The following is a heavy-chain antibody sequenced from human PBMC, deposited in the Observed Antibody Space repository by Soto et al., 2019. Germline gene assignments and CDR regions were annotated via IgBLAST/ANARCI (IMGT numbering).Heavy chain of an antibody. J-gene: IGHJ4*02. D-gene: IGHD5-12*01. CDR3: TTAKRGRRAYSGFDALDY. Sequence: QVQLVQSGAEVTKPGSSVKVSCKASGGTISNYAINWVRQTPGQGLEWMGGIIPMSATTNYAGRFQGRVTTTADESTNTFYKELSSLGYDDTAVFYCTTAKRGRRAYSGFDALDYWSQGTLVTVSS. CDR2: IIPMSATT. CDR1: GGTISNYA. V-gene: IGHV1-69*01.